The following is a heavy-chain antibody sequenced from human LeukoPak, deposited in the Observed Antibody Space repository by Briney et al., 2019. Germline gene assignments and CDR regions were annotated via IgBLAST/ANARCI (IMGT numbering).Heavy chain of an antibody. V-gene: IGHV1-2*02. CDR2: INPNSGGT. Sequence: GASVKVSCKASGYTFTGYYMHWVRQAPGQGLEWMGWINPNSGGTNYAQKFQGRVTMTRDTSISTAYMELSRLRSDDTAVYYCARETGAYGSGSYNPLYYYYYMDVWGKGTTVTISS. CDR1: GYTFTGYY. D-gene: IGHD3-10*01. J-gene: IGHJ6*03. CDR3: ARETGAYGSGSYNPLYYYYYMDV.